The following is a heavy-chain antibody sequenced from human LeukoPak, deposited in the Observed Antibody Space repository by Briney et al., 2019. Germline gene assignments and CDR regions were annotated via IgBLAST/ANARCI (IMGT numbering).Heavy chain of an antibody. CDR1: GFTFSSYW. CDR3: ARGAAGYVGASSFDY. Sequence: GGSLRLSCEASGFTFSSYWMSWVRQAPGKGLEWVANINEDGSEKYYVESVKGRFTISRDNAKNSLYLQMDSLRAEDTAVYYCARGAAGYVGASSFDYWGQGTLVTVSS. V-gene: IGHV3-7*05. CDR2: INEDGSEK. D-gene: IGHD1-26*01. J-gene: IGHJ4*02.